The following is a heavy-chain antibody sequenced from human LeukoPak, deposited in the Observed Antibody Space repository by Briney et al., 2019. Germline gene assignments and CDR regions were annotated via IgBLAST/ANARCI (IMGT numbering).Heavy chain of an antibody. V-gene: IGHV3-15*01. Sequence: GGSLRLSCAASGFTFSNAWMSWVRQAPGKGLEWVGRIKSNSNAGTTDYGAPVKGRFTISRDDSNNTLYLQMDSLKTEDTAVYFCTTWGSSGWGWYFDLWGRGALVTVSS. CDR2: IKSNSNAGTT. J-gene: IGHJ2*01. D-gene: IGHD6-19*01. CDR1: GFTFSNAW. CDR3: TTWGSSGWGWYFDL.